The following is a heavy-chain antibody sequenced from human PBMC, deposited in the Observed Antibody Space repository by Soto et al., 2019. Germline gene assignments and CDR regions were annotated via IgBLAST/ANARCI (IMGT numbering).Heavy chain of an antibody. CDR1: GFTFSSYA. CDR2: ISYDGSNK. V-gene: IGHV3-30-3*01. D-gene: IGHD6-19*01. Sequence: GGSLRLSCAASGFTFSSYAMHWVRQAPGKGLEWVAVISYDGSNKYYADSVKGRFTISRDNSKNTLYLQMNSLRAEDTAVYYCARDPSSGLTSYFDYWGQGTLVTVSS. CDR3: ARDPSSGLTSYFDY. J-gene: IGHJ4*02.